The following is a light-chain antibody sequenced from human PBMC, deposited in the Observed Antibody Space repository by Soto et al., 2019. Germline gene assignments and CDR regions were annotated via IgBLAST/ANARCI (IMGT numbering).Light chain of an antibody. Sequence: EIVLTQSPGTLSLSPGERATLSCRASQSVTSSYLAWYHQKPGQAPRLLIYGASSRATGTPDRFSGSGPDKDFTLTINRLEPEDFVVYYCQQYGNSPYTFGQGTKLEIK. CDR2: GAS. CDR3: QQYGNSPYT. V-gene: IGKV3-20*01. CDR1: QSVTSSY. J-gene: IGKJ2*01.